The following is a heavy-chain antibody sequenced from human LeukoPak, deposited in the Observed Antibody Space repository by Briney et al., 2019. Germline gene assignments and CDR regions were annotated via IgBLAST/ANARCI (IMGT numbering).Heavy chain of an antibody. Sequence: PGGSLRLSCAASGFTFSAHAMMWVRQAPGKGLEWVSSIVATYEGTFYADSVQGRFIISRDNSESTVSLQMNSLRAEDTAVYYCARGKAGGLVDLFDPWGQGTLVTVSS. J-gene: IGHJ5*02. CDR3: ARGKAGGLVDLFDP. CDR2: IVATYEGT. D-gene: IGHD3/OR15-3a*01. V-gene: IGHV3-23*01. CDR1: GFTFSAHA.